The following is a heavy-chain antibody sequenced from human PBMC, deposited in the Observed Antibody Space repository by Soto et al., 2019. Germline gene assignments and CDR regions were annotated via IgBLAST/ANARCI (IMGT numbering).Heavy chain of an antibody. CDR2: IIPILGTA. CDR1: GGTFSSYA. J-gene: IGHJ3*02. V-gene: IGHV1-69*10. CDR3: ARDDGCSGGSCYLRAFDI. D-gene: IGHD2-15*01. Sequence: ASVKVSCKASGGTFSSYAISWVRQAPGQGLEWMGGIIPILGTANYAQKFQGRVTITADKSTSTAYMELSSLRSEDTAVYYCARDDGCSGGSCYLRAFDIWGQGTMVTVSS.